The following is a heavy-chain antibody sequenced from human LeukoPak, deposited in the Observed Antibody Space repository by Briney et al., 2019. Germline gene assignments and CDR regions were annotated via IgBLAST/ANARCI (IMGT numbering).Heavy chain of an antibody. Sequence: PSETLSLTCAVYGGSFSGYYWSWIRQPPGKGLEWIGEISHSGSTNYNPSLKSRVTISVDTSKNQFSLKLSSVTAADTAVYYCARGYDSSGYYSAFDIWGQGTMVTVSS. CDR2: ISHSGST. J-gene: IGHJ3*02. CDR3: ARGYDSSGYYSAFDI. V-gene: IGHV4-34*01. D-gene: IGHD3-22*01. CDR1: GGSFSGYY.